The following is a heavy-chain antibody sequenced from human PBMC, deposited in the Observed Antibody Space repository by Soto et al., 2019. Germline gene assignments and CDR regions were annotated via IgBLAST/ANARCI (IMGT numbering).Heavy chain of an antibody. D-gene: IGHD3-22*01. CDR1: GFTFSSYA. CDR2: ISSDGTNK. J-gene: IGHJ4*02. V-gene: IGHV3-30-3*01. CDR3: AKLDSTGYYRPSDY. Sequence: GGSLRLSCAASGFTFSSYAMHWVRQAPGKGLEWVAVISSDGTNKYYADSVKGRFTISRDNSKNTLFLQVNSLRAEDTAVYYCAKLDSTGYYRPSDYWGQGTLVTVSS.